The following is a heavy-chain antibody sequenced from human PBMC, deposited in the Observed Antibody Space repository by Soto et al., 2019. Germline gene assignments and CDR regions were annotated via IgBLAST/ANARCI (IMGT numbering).Heavy chain of an antibody. J-gene: IGHJ5*02. CDR2: IWYDGSNK. D-gene: IGHD3-10*01. Sequence: QVQLVESGGGVVQPGRSLRLSCAASGFTFSSYGMHWVRQAPGKGLEWVAVIWYDGSNKYYADSVKGRFTISRDNSKNTLYLQMNSLGAADTCVYYCARGVTAGWFDPWGQGTLVIVSS. CDR3: ARGVTAGWFDP. V-gene: IGHV3-33*01. CDR1: GFTFSSYG.